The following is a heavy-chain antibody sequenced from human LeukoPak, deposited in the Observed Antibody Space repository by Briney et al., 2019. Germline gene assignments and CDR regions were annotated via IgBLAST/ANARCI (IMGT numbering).Heavy chain of an antibody. D-gene: IGHD6-6*01. V-gene: IGHV3-21*01. CDR3: ARDGTYSTSSFYFYYYYMDV. CDR2: ISSSSGSI. CDR1: GFTFSDYC. Sequence: PGGSLRLSCAASGFTFSDYCMSWIRQAPGKGLEWVSSISSSSGSIYYAGSVKGRFTISRDNAKNSLYLQMNSLRAEGTAVYYCARDGTYSTSSFYFYYYYMDVWGKGTTVTVSS. J-gene: IGHJ6*03.